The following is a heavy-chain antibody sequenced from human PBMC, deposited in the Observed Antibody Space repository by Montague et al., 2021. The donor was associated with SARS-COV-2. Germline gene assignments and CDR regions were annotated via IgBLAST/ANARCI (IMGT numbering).Heavy chain of an antibody. CDR1: GTSFTDHY. V-gene: IGHV4-34*01. D-gene: IGHD3-10*01. CDR3: ARGVRGAILPDRVSYSLYV. Sequence: SETLSLTCDVNGTSFTDHYWTWLRQSPGGGLEWIGEIHHGGDTNYNPSLRSRVTISIDTSKPQSSLRLYSMTAADTAVYFCARGVRGAILPDRVSYSLYVWGRGTAVNVTS. J-gene: IGHJ6*02. CDR2: IHHGGDT.